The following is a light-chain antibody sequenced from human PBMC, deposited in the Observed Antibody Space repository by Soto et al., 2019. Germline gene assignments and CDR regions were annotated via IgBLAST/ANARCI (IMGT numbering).Light chain of an antibody. J-gene: IGKJ2*01. Sequence: EIVLTQSPGTLSLSPGERATLSCRASQSVSSTYLARYQQKPGQAPRLVIYAASNRATGIPDRFSGSASGADFTLTISRLEPEDFAIYYCQQYDTSLPMYTFGQGTKLEIK. CDR3: QQYDTSLPMYT. CDR1: QSVSSTY. CDR2: AAS. V-gene: IGKV3-20*01.